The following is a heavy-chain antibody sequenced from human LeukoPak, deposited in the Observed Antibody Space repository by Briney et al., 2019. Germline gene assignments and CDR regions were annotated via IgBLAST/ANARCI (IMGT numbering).Heavy chain of an antibody. CDR2: IYHSGST. D-gene: IGHD3-22*01. J-gene: IGHJ4*02. CDR1: GGSISSGGYS. CDR3: ASQYNYDSSGYHMDY. Sequence: SETLSLTCAVSGGSISSGGYSWSWIRQPPGKGLEWIGYIYHSGSTYYNPSLKSRVTISVDRSKNQFSLKLSSVTAADTAVYYCASQYNYDSSGYHMDYCGQGTLVTVSS. V-gene: IGHV4-30-2*01.